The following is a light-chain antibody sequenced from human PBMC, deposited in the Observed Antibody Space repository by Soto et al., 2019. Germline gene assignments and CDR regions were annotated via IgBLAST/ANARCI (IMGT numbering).Light chain of an antibody. CDR1: QSVSSSY. CDR3: QQYNIWPLT. Sequence: EIVLTQSPGTLSLSPGERATLSCRASQSVSSSYLAWYQQKPGQAPRLLISGASNRASGIPARFSAWGSGTDFTLTISRVDPADFAFYYCQQYNIWPLTFGGGTKVDI. CDR2: GAS. V-gene: IGKV3-20*01. J-gene: IGKJ4*01.